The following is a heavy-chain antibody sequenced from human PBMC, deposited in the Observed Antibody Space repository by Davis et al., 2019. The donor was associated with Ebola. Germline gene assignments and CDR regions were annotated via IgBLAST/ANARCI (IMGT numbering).Heavy chain of an antibody. CDR3: AKDPRLYCTLTSCPSPGYLDY. CDR2: VSYDGTHK. D-gene: IGHD2-2*01. Sequence: GGSLRLSCAASGFNFSSHAIHWVRQAPGKGLEWVAVVSYDGTHKYYADSVRGRFTISRDNSKNTLYLQMNSLRPEDTAVYYCAKDPRLYCTLTSCPSPGYLDYWGQGTLVSVSS. J-gene: IGHJ4*02. V-gene: IGHV3-30*18. CDR1: GFNFSSHA.